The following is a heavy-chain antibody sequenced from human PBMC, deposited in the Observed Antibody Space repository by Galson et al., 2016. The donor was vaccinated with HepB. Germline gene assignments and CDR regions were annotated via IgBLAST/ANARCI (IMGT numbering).Heavy chain of an antibody. CDR3: AKDRTMIVVVIPDY. CDR2: ISGSATST. CDR1: GFTFCSYA. V-gene: IGHV3-23*01. J-gene: IGHJ4*02. D-gene: IGHD3-22*01. Sequence: SLRLSCAASGFTFCSYAMSWVRQAPGKGLEWVSVISGSATSTYYADSVKGRFTISRDNSKNTLYLQMNSLRAEDTAVYYCAKDRTMIVVVIPDYWGQGTLFTFSS.